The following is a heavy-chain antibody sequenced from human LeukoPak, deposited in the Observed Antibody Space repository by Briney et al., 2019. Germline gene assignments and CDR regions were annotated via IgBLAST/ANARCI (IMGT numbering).Heavy chain of an antibody. Sequence: SETLSLTCTVSGGSISSSSYYWGWIRQPPGKGLEWIGSIYYSGSTYYNPSLKSRVTISVDTSKNQFSLKLSSVTAADTAVYYCARHAAYDSSGYYYAEPDYWGQGTLVTVSS. V-gene: IGHV4-39*01. CDR2: IYYSGST. CDR3: ARHAAYDSSGYYYAEPDY. CDR1: GGSISSSSYY. D-gene: IGHD3-22*01. J-gene: IGHJ4*02.